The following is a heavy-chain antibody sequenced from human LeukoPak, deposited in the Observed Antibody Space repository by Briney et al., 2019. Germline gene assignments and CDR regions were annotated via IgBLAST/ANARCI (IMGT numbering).Heavy chain of an antibody. J-gene: IGHJ4*02. CDR1: GYTFTGYY. Sequence: ASVKVSCKASGYTFTGYYMHWVRQAPGQGLEWMGWINPNSGGTNYAQKFQGRVTMTRDTSISTAYMELSRLRSDDTAVYYCARDTDSAGRSLNYWGQGTLATVSS. CDR3: ARDTDSAGRSLNY. D-gene: IGHD6-19*01. CDR2: INPNSGGT. V-gene: IGHV1-2*02.